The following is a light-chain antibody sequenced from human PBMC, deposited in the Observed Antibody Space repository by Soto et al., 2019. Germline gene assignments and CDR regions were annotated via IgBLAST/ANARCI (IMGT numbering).Light chain of an antibody. CDR1: QTLVSSDGNTY. CDR3: MQGAHWPPWT. J-gene: IGKJ1*01. CDR2: KVS. V-gene: IGKV2-30*01. Sequence: DVVMTQSLLSLPVTLGQPASISCKSSQTLVSSDGNTYLNWFQQRPGQSPRRLIYKVSNRDSGXPXRXXGTGSGTDFTLKISRVEAEDVGTYYCMQGAHWPPWTFGQGTKVEIK.